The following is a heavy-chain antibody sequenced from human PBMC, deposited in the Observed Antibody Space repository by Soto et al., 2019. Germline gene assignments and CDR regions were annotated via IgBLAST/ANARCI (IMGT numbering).Heavy chain of an antibody. Sequence: PSETLSLTCAVYGGSFSGYYWSWIRQPPGKGLEWIGEINHSGSTNYNPSLKSRVTISVDTSKNQFSLKLSSVTAADTAVYYCARGATVMVYATSPNGWFDPWGQGTLVTVSS. V-gene: IGHV4-34*01. CDR2: INHSGST. CDR1: GGSFSGYY. D-gene: IGHD2-8*01. CDR3: ARGATVMVYATSPNGWFDP. J-gene: IGHJ5*02.